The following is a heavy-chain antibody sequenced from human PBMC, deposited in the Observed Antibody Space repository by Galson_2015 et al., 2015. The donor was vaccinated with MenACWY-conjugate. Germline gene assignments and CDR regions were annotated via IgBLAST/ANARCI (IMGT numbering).Heavy chain of an antibody. CDR1: GGSISSHW. CDR2: VYHDGDT. D-gene: IGHD2-15*01. Sequence: ETLSLTCAVSGGSISSHWWSWVRQSPGKGLEWIGEVYHDGDTNYNPSLTGRVTISIDKSKSQFSLNLKSMNGADTAVYFCAGSTKWCLDYWGQGILVTVPS. CDR3: AGSTKWCLDY. V-gene: IGHV4/OR15-8*02. J-gene: IGHJ4*02.